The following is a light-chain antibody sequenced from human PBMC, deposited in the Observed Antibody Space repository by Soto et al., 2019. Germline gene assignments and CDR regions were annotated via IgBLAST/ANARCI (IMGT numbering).Light chain of an antibody. V-gene: IGKV1-39*01. J-gene: IGKJ1*01. CDR3: QQSYITQCP. Sequence: DIQMTQSPSSLSASVGDRVTITCRASQSISCYLNWYQQKPGKAPKLLIYAASSLQSGVPSGFSGSGSGTDLTLTISSLQPEDFATYCCQQSYITQCPFGQGTKVDIK. CDR2: AAS. CDR1: QSISCY.